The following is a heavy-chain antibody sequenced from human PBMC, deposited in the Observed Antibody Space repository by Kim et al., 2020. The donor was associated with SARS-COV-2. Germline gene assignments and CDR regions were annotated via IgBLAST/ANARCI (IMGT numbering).Heavy chain of an antibody. CDR3: ARMRKSSSSGYYYGMDV. Sequence: ASVKVSCKASGYTFTGYYMHWVRQAPGQGLEWMGWINPNSGGTNYAQKFQGRVTMTRDTSISTAYMELSRLRSDDTAVYYCARMRKSSSSGYYYGMDVWGQGTTVTVSS. V-gene: IGHV1-2*02. J-gene: IGHJ6*02. CDR2: INPNSGGT. D-gene: IGHD6-6*01. CDR1: GYTFTGYY.